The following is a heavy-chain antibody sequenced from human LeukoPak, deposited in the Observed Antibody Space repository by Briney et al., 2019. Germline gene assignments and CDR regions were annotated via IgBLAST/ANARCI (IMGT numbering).Heavy chain of an antibody. CDR3: ARDRSSSWYWYFDY. CDR2: IIPIFGTA. J-gene: IGHJ4*02. D-gene: IGHD6-13*01. V-gene: IGHV1-69*13. CDR1: GGTFSSYA. Sequence: SVKVSCKASGGTFSSYAISWVRQAPGQGLEWTGGIIPIFGTANYAQKFQRRVTITADESTSTAYMELSSLRSEDTAVYYCARDRSSSWYWYFDYWGQGTLVTVSS.